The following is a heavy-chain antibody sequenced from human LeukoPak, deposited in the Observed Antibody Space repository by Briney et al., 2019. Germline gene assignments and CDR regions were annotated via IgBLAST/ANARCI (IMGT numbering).Heavy chain of an antibody. CDR3: ARAPSHYYDSSGSPQLFDY. Sequence: PSETLSLTCTVSGGSMSSYYWSWIRQPAGKGLEWIGRIYTSGSTNYNPSLKSRVTMSVDTSKNQFSLKLSSVTAADTAVYYCARAPSHYYDSSGSPQLFDYWGQGTLVTVSS. V-gene: IGHV4-4*07. CDR1: GGSMSSYY. J-gene: IGHJ4*02. CDR2: IYTSGST. D-gene: IGHD3-22*01.